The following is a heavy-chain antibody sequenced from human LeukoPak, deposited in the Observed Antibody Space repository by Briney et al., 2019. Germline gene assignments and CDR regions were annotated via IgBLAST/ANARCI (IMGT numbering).Heavy chain of an antibody. D-gene: IGHD3-10*01. V-gene: IGHV3-NL1*01. J-gene: IGHJ4*02. CDR1: GFTFSNYG. CDR2: IYSDGST. Sequence: QTGGSLRLSCAASGFTFSNYGMHWVRQAPGKGLEWVSVIYSDGSTYYADSVKGRFTISRDNSKNTLYLQMNSLRAEDTAVYYCARTDIMVRGAVDYWGQGTRVTVSS. CDR3: ARTDIMVRGAVDY.